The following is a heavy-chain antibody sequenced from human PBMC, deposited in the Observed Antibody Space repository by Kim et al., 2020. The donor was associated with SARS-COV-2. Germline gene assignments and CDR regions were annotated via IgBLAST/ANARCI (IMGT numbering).Heavy chain of an antibody. V-gene: IGHV4-59*13. CDR1: GGSISSYY. Sequence: SETLSLTCTVSGGSISSYYWSWIRQPPGKGLEWIGYIYYSGSTNYNPSLKSRVTKSVDTSKNQFSLKLSSVHAADTAVYYCASSPLYCSGGSCYSLEYFQHWGQGTLVTVSS. CDR2: IYYSGST. D-gene: IGHD2-15*01. CDR3: ASSPLYCSGGSCYSLEYFQH. J-gene: IGHJ1*01.